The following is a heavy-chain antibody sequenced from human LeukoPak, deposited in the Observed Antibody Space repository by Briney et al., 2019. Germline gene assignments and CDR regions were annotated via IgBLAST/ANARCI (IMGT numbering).Heavy chain of an antibody. CDR1: GYTFTSSG. J-gene: IGHJ4*02. Sequence: ASVKVSCKAPGYTFTSSGFSWVRQAPGQGLEWMGWISAYNGNTHYAQKLQGRVTMTTDTSTSTAYMELRSLRSDDTAIYYCARDGFKTDSSDWYGTIDYWGQGTLVTVSS. CDR3: ARDGFKTDSSDWYGTIDY. V-gene: IGHV1-18*01. D-gene: IGHD6-19*01. CDR2: ISAYNGNT.